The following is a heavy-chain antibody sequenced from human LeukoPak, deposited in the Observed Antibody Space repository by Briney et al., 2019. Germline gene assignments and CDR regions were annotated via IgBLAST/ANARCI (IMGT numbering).Heavy chain of an antibody. V-gene: IGHV4-34*01. CDR2: INYSGEMNRGGTI. Sequence: SETLSLTCAVYGGSFSGYYWSWIRQPPGKGLEWIGEINYSGEMNRGGTINYNPSLKSRATVSADTSKNQFSLRLSSVTAADTAVYYCARYNSYWYFDLWGRGTLVTVSS. CDR3: ARYNSYWYFDL. D-gene: IGHD1-1*01. J-gene: IGHJ2*01. CDR1: GGSFSGYY.